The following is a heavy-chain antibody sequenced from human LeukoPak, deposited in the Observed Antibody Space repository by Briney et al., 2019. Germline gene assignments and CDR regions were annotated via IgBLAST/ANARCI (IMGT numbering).Heavy chain of an antibody. Sequence: GGSLRLSCAAPGFTFGSSGMHWVRQAPGKGLEWVAFISYDGSNRYYADSVKGRFTISRDNSKNTLYLQMNSLRAEDTAVYYCAKETRGSYSDYWGQGTLVTVSS. CDR1: GFTFGSSG. D-gene: IGHD5-12*01. CDR2: ISYDGSNR. V-gene: IGHV3-30*02. J-gene: IGHJ4*02. CDR3: AKETRGSYSDY.